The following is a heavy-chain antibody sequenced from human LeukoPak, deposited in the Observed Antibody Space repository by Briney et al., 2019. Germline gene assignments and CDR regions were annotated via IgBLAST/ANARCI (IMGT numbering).Heavy chain of an antibody. CDR2: ISTYNGNT. CDR1: GYRLTSYG. D-gene: IGHD6-13*01. J-gene: IGHJ4*02. Sequence: ASVKVSCKASGYRLTSYGISWVRQVPGQGLEWMGWISTYNGNTNYAQKFQDRVTMTTDTSTSTAYMELRSLRSDDTAVYYCARYSVSYSSSWHYYFDYWGQGTLVTVSS. CDR3: ARYSVSYSSSWHYYFDY. V-gene: IGHV1-18*01.